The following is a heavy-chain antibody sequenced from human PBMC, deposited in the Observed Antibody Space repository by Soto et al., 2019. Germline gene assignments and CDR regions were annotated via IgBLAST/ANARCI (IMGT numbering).Heavy chain of an antibody. D-gene: IGHD1-26*01. CDR2: IKGKTDGGTQ. J-gene: IGHJ4*02. V-gene: IGHV3-15*07. Sequence: EVQLLESGGGLVKPGGSLRVSCAASGFSFSNSWMNWVRQAPGKGLEWVCRIKGKTDGGTQEYAAPVKGRFTISRADSETKLLLEMNSLQTDETAVDYCASAGGTYYSRFDYWGQGIQVTVSS. CDR3: ASAGGTYYSRFDY. CDR1: GFSFSNSW.